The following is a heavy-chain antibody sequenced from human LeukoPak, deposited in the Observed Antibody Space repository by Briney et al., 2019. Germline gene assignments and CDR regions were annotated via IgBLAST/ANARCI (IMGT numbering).Heavy chain of an antibody. J-gene: IGHJ6*02. Sequence: ASVKVSCKASGYTFTSYYTHWVRQAPGQGLEWMGVINPSGGRTTYAQKFQGRVTMTRDTSTSTVYMELSSLRSDDTAVYYCARVNSYGYYYYYGMDVWGQGTTVTVSS. CDR2: INPSGGRT. CDR3: ARVNSYGYYYYYGMDV. D-gene: IGHD5-18*01. CDR1: GYTFTSYY. V-gene: IGHV1-46*01.